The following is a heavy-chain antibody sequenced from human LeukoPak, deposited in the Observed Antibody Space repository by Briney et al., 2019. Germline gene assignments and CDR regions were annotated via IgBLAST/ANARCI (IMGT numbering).Heavy chain of an antibody. D-gene: IGHD3-3*01. CDR3: ARQNYDFWSGYYHYFDY. CDR2: IYYSGST. Sequence: SETLSLTCTVSGGSISSSSYYWGWIRQPPGKGLEWIGSIYYSGSTYYSPSLKSRVTISVDTSKNQFSLKLSSVTAADTAVYYCARQNYDFWSGYYHYFDYWGQGTLVTVSS. CDR1: GGSISSSSYY. J-gene: IGHJ4*02. V-gene: IGHV4-39*01.